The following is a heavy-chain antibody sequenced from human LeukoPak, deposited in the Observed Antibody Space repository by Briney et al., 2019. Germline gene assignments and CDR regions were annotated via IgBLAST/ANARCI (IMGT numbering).Heavy chain of an antibody. V-gene: IGHV3-48*04. CDR3: AELGITMIGGV. Sequence: GGSLRLSCAASGFTFNNYWMSWVRQAPGKGLERVSYISSSGSTIYYADSVKGRFTISRDNAKNSLYLQMNSLRAEDTAVYYCAELGITMIGGVWGKGTTVTISS. CDR2: ISSSGSTI. J-gene: IGHJ6*04. CDR1: GFTFNNYW. D-gene: IGHD3-10*02.